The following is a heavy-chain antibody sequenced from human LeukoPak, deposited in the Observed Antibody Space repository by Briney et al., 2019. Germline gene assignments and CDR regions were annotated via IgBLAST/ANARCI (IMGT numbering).Heavy chain of an antibody. J-gene: IGHJ6*02. Sequence: PGGSLRLSCAASGFTFSSYSMNWVRQAPGKGLEWVSSISSSSSYIYYADSVKGRFTISRDNAKNSLYLQMNSLRAEDTAVYYCARDPSSLDVRNTRGQYYYYYGMDVWGQGTTVTVSS. CDR1: GFTFSSYS. CDR2: ISSSSSYI. CDR3: ARDPSSLDVRNTRGQYYYYYGMDV. V-gene: IGHV3-21*01. D-gene: IGHD6-13*01.